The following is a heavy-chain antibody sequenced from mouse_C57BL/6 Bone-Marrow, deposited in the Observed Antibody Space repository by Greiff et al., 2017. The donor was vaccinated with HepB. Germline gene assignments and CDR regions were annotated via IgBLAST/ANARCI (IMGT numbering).Heavy chain of an antibody. V-gene: IGHV5-4*01. Sequence: EVQRVESGGGLVKPGGSLKLSCAASGFTFSSYAMSWVRQTPEKRLEWVATISDGGSYTYYPDNVKGRFTISRDNAKNNLYLQMSHLKSEDTAMYDCLYGNSFAYWGQGTLVTVSA. CDR2: ISDGGSYT. CDR3: LYGNSFAY. CDR1: GFTFSSYA. D-gene: IGHD2-1*01. J-gene: IGHJ3*01.